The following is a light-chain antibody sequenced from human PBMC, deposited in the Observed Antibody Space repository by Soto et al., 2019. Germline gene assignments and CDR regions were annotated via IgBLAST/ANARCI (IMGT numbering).Light chain of an antibody. Sequence: QSVLTQPPSVSGAPGQRVTISCTGSSSSIGAGYDVHWYHQLPGAAPKLLVSGNNNRPSGVPDRFSASKSGTSAFLAITGLQTEDEAQYYCQSYDSRLTAYVFGTGTKVTVL. CDR1: SSSIGAGYD. CDR3: QSYDSRLTAYV. J-gene: IGLJ1*01. CDR2: GNN. V-gene: IGLV1-40*01.